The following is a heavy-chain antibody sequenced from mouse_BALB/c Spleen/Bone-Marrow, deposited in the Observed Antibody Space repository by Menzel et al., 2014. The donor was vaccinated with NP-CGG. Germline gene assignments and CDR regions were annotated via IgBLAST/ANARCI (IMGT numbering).Heavy chain of an antibody. CDR3: AAYYYVSSYGFAY. D-gene: IGHD1-1*01. V-gene: IGHV14-3*02. CDR2: IDPASGNT. J-gene: IGHJ3*01. CDR1: GFNIKDTY. Sequence: EVQLVESGAELVKPGASVKLSCTASGFNIKDTYMHWVKQRPEQGLEWIGRIDPASGNTKFDPKFQGKATIASDTSSNTAYLQLGSLTSEDTAVYYCAAYYYVSSYGFAYWGQGTLVTVSA.